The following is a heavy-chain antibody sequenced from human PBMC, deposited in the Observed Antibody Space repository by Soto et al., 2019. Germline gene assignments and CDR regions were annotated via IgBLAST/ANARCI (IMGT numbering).Heavy chain of an antibody. CDR1: GGAVRSGNYY. Sequence: PSETLSLTGRVGGGAVRSGNYYWTWIRQPPGKGLEWIWHIYHDGFTNYNPSLKSRVTISLDTSKNEFTLRLRYVTAADTAIYYCARATGSY. D-gene: IGHD7-27*01. CDR2: IYHDGFT. J-gene: IGHJ4*03. CDR3: ARATGSY. V-gene: IGHV4-61*01.